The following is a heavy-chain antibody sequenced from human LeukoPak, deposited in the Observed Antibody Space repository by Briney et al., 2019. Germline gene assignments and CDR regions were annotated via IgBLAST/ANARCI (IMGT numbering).Heavy chain of an antibody. CDR1: GGSISSYY. CDR2: IYYSGST. Sequence: SETLSLTCTVSGGSISSYYWSWIRQPPGKGLEWIGYIYYSGSTNYNPSLKSRVTISVDTSKNQFSLMLRSVTAADTAVYYCARHYDLWSGYNYWGQGLLVTVSS. CDR3: ARHYDLWSGYNY. V-gene: IGHV4-59*08. J-gene: IGHJ4*02. D-gene: IGHD3-3*01.